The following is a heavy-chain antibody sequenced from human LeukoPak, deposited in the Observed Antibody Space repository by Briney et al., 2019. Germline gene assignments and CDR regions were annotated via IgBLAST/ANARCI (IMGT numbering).Heavy chain of an antibody. J-gene: IGHJ6*02. Sequence: PGGFLRLSCAASGLTFRNYARSWVREAPGKGLEWVSGVRGRGGSTYYADSVKGRFTISRDNSKNTLYLQMNSLRAEDTAVYYCAKVEGRYYDFWSGYYNDPYGMDVWGQGTTVTVSS. CDR3: AKVEGRYYDFWSGYYNDPYGMDV. CDR2: VRGRGGST. D-gene: IGHD3-3*01. V-gene: IGHV3-23*01. CDR1: GLTFRNYA.